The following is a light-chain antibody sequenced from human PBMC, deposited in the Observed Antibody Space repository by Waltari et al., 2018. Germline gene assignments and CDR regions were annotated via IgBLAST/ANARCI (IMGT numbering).Light chain of an antibody. J-gene: IGKJ4*01. V-gene: IGKV1-9*01. CDR2: SAS. CDR3: QQAASFPLT. CDR1: QVISNY. Sequence: IQLTQSTSSLSASVADRVTITCRARQVISNYLAWYQQKPGKAPKLLIHSASTLQRGVPSRFSGSGSGTDFTLTISSLQPDDFATYYCQQAASFPLTFGGGTKVEIK.